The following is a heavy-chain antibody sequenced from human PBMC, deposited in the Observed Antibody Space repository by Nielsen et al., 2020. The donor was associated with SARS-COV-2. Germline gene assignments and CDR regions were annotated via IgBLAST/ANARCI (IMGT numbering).Heavy chain of an antibody. CDR2: ISGSGGII. D-gene: IGHD3-16*01. CDR1: GFTFSDYY. J-gene: IGHJ3*01. Sequence: GESLKISCVASGFTFSDYYMTWIRQAPGKGLEWVSYISGSGGIIYYTDSVEGRFTISRDNAKNSLYLQMNSLRAEDTAIYYCARDWGRAFDVWSQGTMVTVSS. V-gene: IGHV3-11*04. CDR3: ARDWGRAFDV.